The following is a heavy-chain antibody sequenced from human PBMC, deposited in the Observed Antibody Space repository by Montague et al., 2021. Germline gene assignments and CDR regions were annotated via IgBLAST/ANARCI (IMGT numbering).Heavy chain of an antibody. D-gene: IGHD2-21*01. Sequence: SLRLSCAASGFTFSNYWMSWVRQAPGKGLEWVANIKQDGSEKHYVVSVKGRFTISRDNAKNSLYLQMNSLRAEDTAVYFCARDQGQGYCGGDCYVGLDXWGQGTLVTVSS. CDR3: ARDQGQGYCGGDCYVGLDX. CDR1: GFTFSNYW. J-gene: IGHJ4*02. CDR2: IKQDGSEK. V-gene: IGHV3-7*01.